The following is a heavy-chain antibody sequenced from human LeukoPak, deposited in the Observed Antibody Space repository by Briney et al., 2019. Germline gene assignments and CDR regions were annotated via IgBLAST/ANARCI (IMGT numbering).Heavy chain of an antibody. CDR3: AKTTAGYSSGRYPGWPIDY. D-gene: IGHD6-19*01. J-gene: IGHJ4*02. Sequence: GGSLRLSCAASGFTFRSCAIYWVRQAPGKELEWVSGISGSGGDTYFADSVKGRFTISRDNSKNTVFLQMDSLRAEDTAVYYCAKTTAGYSSGRYPGWPIDYWGQGTLVTVSS. CDR2: ISGSGGDT. V-gene: IGHV3-23*01. CDR1: GFTFRSCA.